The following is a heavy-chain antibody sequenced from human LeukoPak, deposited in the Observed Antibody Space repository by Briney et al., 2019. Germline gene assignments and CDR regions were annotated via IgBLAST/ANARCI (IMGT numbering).Heavy chain of an antibody. J-gene: IGHJ3*02. CDR3: GRHGGATMVRGVLVDAFDI. V-gene: IGHV4-59*08. Sequence: SETLSLTCTVSGASISSYYWSWIRQPPGKGLEWIGYVFHSGSTNYNHSLKSRVTISVDRTKNQLSLNLNSVTAADTAVYYCGRHGGATMVRGVLVDAFDIWGQGTMVTVSS. CDR1: GASISSYY. CDR2: VFHSGST. D-gene: IGHD3-10*01.